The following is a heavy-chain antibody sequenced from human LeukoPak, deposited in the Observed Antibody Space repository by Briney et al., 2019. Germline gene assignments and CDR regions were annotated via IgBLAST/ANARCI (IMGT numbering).Heavy chain of an antibody. CDR3: ATWPGAWYGEDS. Sequence: ASVKVSCKASGGTLSSYAISWVRQAPGQGLERMGGIIPIFGTANYAQKFQGRVTITADESTSTAYMELSSLGSEDTAVYYCATWPGAWYGEDSWGQGTLVTVSS. D-gene: IGHD3-10*01. CDR2: IIPIFGTA. V-gene: IGHV1-69*13. J-gene: IGHJ4*02. CDR1: GGTLSSYA.